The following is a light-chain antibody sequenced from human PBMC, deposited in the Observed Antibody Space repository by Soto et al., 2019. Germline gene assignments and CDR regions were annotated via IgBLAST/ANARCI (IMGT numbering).Light chain of an antibody. CDR2: DAS. CDR3: QHYKTYSRT. J-gene: IGKJ1*01. V-gene: IGKV1-5*01. CDR1: QTISGW. Sequence: DIQMTPSPSTLSASVVDTVTITCRASQTISGWLAWYQQRPGKAPNLLIFDASTLESGVPSRFSGSGSGTTFTPTISSLQSDDLATYDGQHYKTYSRTFGQGTKVDI.